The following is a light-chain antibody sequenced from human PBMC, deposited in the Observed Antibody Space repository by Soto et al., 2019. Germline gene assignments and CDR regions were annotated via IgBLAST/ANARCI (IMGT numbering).Light chain of an antibody. CDR2: AAS. J-gene: IGKJ2*01. Sequence: DIQLTQSPSSLSASVGDRVTITCRASQAISTHLNWYQQKPGKAPKLLIYAASSLQSGVPSRFSGSGSGTDFDLSISSLESDDFATYFCQQTYSSAPYTFGQGTKLDIK. V-gene: IGKV1-39*01. CDR1: QAISTH. CDR3: QQTYSSAPYT.